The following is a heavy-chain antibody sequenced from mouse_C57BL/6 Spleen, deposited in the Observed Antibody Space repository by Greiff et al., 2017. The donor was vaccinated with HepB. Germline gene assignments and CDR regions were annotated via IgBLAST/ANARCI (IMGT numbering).Heavy chain of an antibody. CDR2: IDPETGGT. J-gene: IGHJ2*01. D-gene: IGHD1-1*01. CDR1: GYTFTDYE. CDR3: TRERRITTVVAPYFDY. V-gene: IGHV1-15*01. Sequence: VQRVESGAELVRPGASVTLSCKASGYTFTDYEMHWVKQTPVHGLEWIGAIDPETGGTAYNQKFKGKAILTADKSSSTAYMELRSLTSEDSAVYYCTRERRITTVVAPYFDYWGQGTTLTVSS.